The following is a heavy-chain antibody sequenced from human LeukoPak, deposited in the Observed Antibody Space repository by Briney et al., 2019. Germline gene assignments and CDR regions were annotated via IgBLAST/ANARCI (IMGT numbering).Heavy chain of an antibody. V-gene: IGHV3-23*01. J-gene: IGHJ2*01. D-gene: IGHD3-16*01. CDR3: AKLCWGERLDWYFDL. CDR2: ITGSGGST. CDR1: GFTFSSYD. Sequence: GGSLRLSCAAPGFTFSSYDMSWVRQAPGSGLEWVSGITGSGGSTYYADSVKGRFTISRDNSKTTLYLQMNRMKHADSGRHDCAKLCWGERLDWYFDLWGRGTRVTVSS.